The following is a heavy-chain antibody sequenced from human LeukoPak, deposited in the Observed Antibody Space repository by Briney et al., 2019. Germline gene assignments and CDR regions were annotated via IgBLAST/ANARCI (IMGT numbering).Heavy chain of an antibody. CDR2: IIPIFGTA. D-gene: IGHD2-2*01. Sequence: SVKVSCKASGGTFSSYAISWVRQAPGQGLEWMGGIIPIFGTANYAQKFQGRVTITTDESTSTAYMELSSLRSEDTAVYYCATRGHCSSTSCLHYYYSMDVWGKGTTVTVSS. CDR3: ATRGHCSSTSCLHYYYSMDV. J-gene: IGHJ6*03. V-gene: IGHV1-69*05. CDR1: GGTFSSYA.